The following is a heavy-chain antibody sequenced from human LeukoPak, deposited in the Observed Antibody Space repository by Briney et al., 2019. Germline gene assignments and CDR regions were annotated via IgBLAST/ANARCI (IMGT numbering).Heavy chain of an antibody. CDR3: ARDRYGAYDFDS. CDR1: GFTFSSYS. CDR2: ISSSSSTI. J-gene: IGHJ4*02. D-gene: IGHD4-17*01. V-gene: IGHV3-48*01. Sequence: GGSLRLSCAASGFTFSSYSMNWVRQAPGRGLEWVSYISSSSSTIYYADSVKGRFTISRDNAKNSLYLQINSLRVEDTAIYYCARDRYGAYDFDSWGQGTLVTVSS.